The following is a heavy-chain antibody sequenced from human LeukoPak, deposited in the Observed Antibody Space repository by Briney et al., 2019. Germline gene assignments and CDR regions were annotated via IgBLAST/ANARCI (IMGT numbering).Heavy chain of an antibody. CDR3: ARGHSNYYYDSSGYYYYFDY. CDR2: INHSGST. J-gene: IGHJ4*02. V-gene: IGHV4-34*01. D-gene: IGHD3-22*01. Sequence: SETLSLTCAVYGGSFSGYYWSWIRQPPGKGLEWIGEINHSGSTNYNPSLKSRVTISVDTSQNQFSLKLTSVTAADTAVYYCARGHSNYYYDSSGYYYYFDYWGQGTLVTVSS. CDR1: GGSFSGYY.